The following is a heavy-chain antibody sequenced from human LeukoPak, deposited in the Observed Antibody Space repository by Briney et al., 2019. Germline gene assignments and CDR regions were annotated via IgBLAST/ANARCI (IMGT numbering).Heavy chain of an antibody. CDR2: INHSGST. V-gene: IGHV4-34*01. Sequence: SETLSLTCAVYGGSFSGYYWSWIRQPPGKGLEWIGEINHSGSTNYNPSLKSRVTISVDTSKNQFSLKLSSVTAADTAVYYCAITARPRRIAARRAFDYWGQGTLVTVSS. D-gene: IGHD6-6*01. CDR3: AITARPRRIAARRAFDY. J-gene: IGHJ4*02. CDR1: GGSFSGYY.